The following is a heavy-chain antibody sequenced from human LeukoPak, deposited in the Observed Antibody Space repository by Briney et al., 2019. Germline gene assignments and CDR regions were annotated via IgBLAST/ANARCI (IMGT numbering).Heavy chain of an antibody. J-gene: IGHJ5*02. CDR1: GGTFSSYA. V-gene: IGHV1-69*05. CDR3: ASYVSGRYFDWFP. D-gene: IGHD3-9*01. CDR2: NIPSFGTA. Sequence: ASVKVSCKASGGTFSSYAISWVRQAPGQGLEWMGGNIPSFGTANYAQKFQGRVTITTDESTSTAYMELSSLRSEDTAAYYCASYVSGRYFDWFPWGQGTLVTVSS.